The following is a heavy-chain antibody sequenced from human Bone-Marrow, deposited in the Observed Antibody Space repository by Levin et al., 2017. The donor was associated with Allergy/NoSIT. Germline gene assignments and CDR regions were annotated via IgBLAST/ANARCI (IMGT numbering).Heavy chain of an antibody. D-gene: IGHD3-10*02. J-gene: IGHJ5*02. CDR1: GYTFTSYG. V-gene: IGHV1-18*01. CDR3: ARDFAYSRRNVRLGAAERDWVDP. CDR2: ISGFNADT. Sequence: PGESLKISCKASGYTFTSYGISWVRQAPGQGLEWMGWISGFNADTNSAQKFQDRLTMTTDTSTTTAFMELRSLRSDDTAIYFCARDFAYSRRNVRLGAAERDWVDPWGQGTLVTVSP.